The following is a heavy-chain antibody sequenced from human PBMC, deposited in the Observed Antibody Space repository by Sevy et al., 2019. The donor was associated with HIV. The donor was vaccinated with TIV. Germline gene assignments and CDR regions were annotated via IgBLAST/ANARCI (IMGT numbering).Heavy chain of an antibody. D-gene: IGHD3-10*01. CDR1: GFPFKNAW. Sequence: GGSLRLSCTVSGFPFKNAWMHWVRQAPGKGLEWVSVLYSGGSTYYTDSVKGRFTISRDNSKNTLYLQMNSLRAEDTAVYFCARDAPYYGSGSYYIDWGQGTLVTVSS. CDR2: LYSGGST. J-gene: IGHJ4*02. V-gene: IGHV3-53*01. CDR3: ARDAPYYGSGSYYID.